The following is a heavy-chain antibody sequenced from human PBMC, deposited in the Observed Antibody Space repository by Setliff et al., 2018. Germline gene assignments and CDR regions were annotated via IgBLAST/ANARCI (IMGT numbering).Heavy chain of an antibody. D-gene: IGHD3-10*01. J-gene: IGHJ6*03. CDR2: IFPGNSAT. Sequence: GESLKISCKGSGYSFTSYWIGWVRQMPGKGLEWMGIIFPGNSATKYSPSFQGQVTMSADKSISTAYLQWSSLKASDTAIYYCASVGDYMGFYYNYYMDVWGKGATVTVSS. V-gene: IGHV5-51*01. CDR1: GYSFTSYW. CDR3: ASVGDYMGFYYNYYMDV.